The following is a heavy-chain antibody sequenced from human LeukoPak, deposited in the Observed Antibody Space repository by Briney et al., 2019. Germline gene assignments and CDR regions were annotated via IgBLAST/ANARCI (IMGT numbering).Heavy chain of an antibody. J-gene: IGHJ4*02. D-gene: IGHD3-22*01. V-gene: IGHV3-30*02. CDR3: ARSDDSSDYSFNTFAY. CDR1: GFTFSIYG. Sequence: PGGSLRLSCAASGFTFSIYGIHWVRQAPGKGLEGVAFVRYDGSNIYYADCVKSRITISSENSKNTLYLQMNSLRAEDTAVYYCARSDDSSDYSFNTFAYWGQGTLVTVSS. CDR2: VRYDGSNI.